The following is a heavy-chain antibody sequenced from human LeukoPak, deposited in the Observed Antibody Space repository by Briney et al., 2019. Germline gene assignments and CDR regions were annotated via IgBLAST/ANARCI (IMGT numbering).Heavy chain of an antibody. CDR2: ISWNSGSI. CDR1: GFTFDDYA. Sequence: GGSLRLSCAASGFTFDDYAMHWVRQAPGKGLEWVSGISWNSGSIGYADSVKGRFTISRDDAKNSLYLQMNSLRAEDTAVYYCAKVGSYSSRAYSYCYCMDVWGKGTTVTVSS. D-gene: IGHD6-13*01. J-gene: IGHJ6*03. V-gene: IGHV3-9*01. CDR3: AKVGSYSSRAYSYCYCMDV.